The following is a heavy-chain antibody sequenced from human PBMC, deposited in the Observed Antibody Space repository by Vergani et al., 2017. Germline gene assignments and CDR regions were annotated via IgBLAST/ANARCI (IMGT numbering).Heavy chain of an antibody. D-gene: IGHD2-21*02. CDR2: IYYSGST. CDR3: ARVGHLVAVTGEGPSLDL. Sequence: QVQLQESGPGLVKPSETLSLTCTVSNDSVSNTFYYWGWIRQTPGKGLEWIRSIYYSGSTYYNPSLESRVTMSVDTSKSQFSLKLSSVTAADTAVYYCARVGHLVAVTGEGPSLDLWGRGTLVTVSS. CDR1: NDSVSNTFYY. V-gene: IGHV4-39*01. J-gene: IGHJ2*01.